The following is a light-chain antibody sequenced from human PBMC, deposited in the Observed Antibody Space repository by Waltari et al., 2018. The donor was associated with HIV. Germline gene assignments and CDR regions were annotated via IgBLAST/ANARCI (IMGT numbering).Light chain of an antibody. Sequence: QSALTQPASVSGSPGQSISISCTGTSSDVGGYNAVSWYQQHPAKAPKLVILEVSNRPSGVSNRFSGSKSGNRASLTISGLQAEDEAYYYFSSYTSSDTVVFGGGTKVTVL. J-gene: IGLJ2*01. CDR3: SSYTSSDTVV. V-gene: IGLV2-14*01. CDR2: EVS. CDR1: SSDVGGYNA.